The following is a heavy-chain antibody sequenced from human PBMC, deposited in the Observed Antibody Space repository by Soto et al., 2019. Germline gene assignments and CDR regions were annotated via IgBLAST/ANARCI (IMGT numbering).Heavy chain of an antibody. D-gene: IGHD4-17*01. J-gene: IGHJ3*02. V-gene: IGHV3-21*01. Sequence: GGSLRLSCAASGFTFSSYSMNWVRQAPGKGLEWVSSISSSSYIYYGDSVKGRFTISRDNAKNSLYLQMNSLRAEDTAVYYCARDQTTVTVNDAFDIWGQGTMVTVSS. CDR2: ISSSSYI. CDR3: ARDQTTVTVNDAFDI. CDR1: GFTFSSYS.